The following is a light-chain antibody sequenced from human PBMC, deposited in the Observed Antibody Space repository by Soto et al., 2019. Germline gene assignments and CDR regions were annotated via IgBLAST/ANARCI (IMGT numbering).Light chain of an antibody. CDR2: DVS. J-gene: IGLJ1*01. Sequence: QSALTQPPSVSGSPEQSVAISCSGTSSDVGSYNRVSWYQQPPGIAPKLMIYDVSNRPSGVPDRFSGSKSGNTASLTISGLQAEDEADYYCSSFTSSSTYVFGTGTKVTVL. CDR3: SSFTSSSTYV. CDR1: SSDVGSYNR. V-gene: IGLV2-18*02.